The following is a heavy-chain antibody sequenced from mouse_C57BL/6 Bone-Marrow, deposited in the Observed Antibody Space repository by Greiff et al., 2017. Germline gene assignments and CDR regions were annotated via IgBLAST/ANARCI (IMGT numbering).Heavy chain of an antibody. CDR2: ISSGGSYT. J-gene: IGHJ2*01. Sequence: EVKLMESGGDLVKPGGSLKLSCAASGFTFSSYGMSWVRQTPDKRLEWVGTISSGGSYTYYPDSMKGRFTISRDNAKNTLYLQMSSLKSEDTAMYYCARQDGYFLYYFDYWGQGTTLTVSS. CDR1: GFTFSSYG. D-gene: IGHD2-3*01. V-gene: IGHV5-6*01. CDR3: ARQDGYFLYYFDY.